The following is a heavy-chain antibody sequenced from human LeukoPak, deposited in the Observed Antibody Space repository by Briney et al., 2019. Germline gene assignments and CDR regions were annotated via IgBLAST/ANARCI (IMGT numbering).Heavy chain of an antibody. CDR1: GFTFSNYG. D-gene: IGHD2-2*01. V-gene: IGHV3-23*01. Sequence: GGSLRLSCVASGFTFSNYGMSWVRQAPGKGLEWVPAISHTTYYADSVKGRFTISRDNSKNTVYLQVNSLRAEDTAVYYCTKGGQDCSPSSCYYDWGQGTLVTVSS. J-gene: IGHJ4*02. CDR3: TKGGQDCSPSSCYYD. CDR2: ISHTT.